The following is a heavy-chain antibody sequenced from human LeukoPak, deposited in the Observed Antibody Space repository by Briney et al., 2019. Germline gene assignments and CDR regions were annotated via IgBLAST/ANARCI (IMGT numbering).Heavy chain of an antibody. CDR3: ARARLARAFDI. J-gene: IGHJ3*02. CDR1: GFTFSSYW. Sequence: PGGSLRLSCAASGFTFSSYWMSWVRQPPGKGLEWIGEINHSGSTNYNPSLKSRVTISVDTSKNQFSLKLSSVTAADTAVYYCARARLARAFDIWGQGTMVTVSS. V-gene: IGHV4-34*01. D-gene: IGHD3-3*02. CDR2: INHSGST.